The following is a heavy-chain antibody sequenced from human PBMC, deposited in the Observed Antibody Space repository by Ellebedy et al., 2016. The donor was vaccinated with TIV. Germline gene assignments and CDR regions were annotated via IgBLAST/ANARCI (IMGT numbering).Heavy chain of an antibody. Sequence: LSLTCAASGFTFSFYAMHWVRQAPGKGLEWVAVISYDGTKKYYADSVKGRFTISRDNSKNTLFLQVNSLRAEDTAMYYCARVRHVELSTSLDYWGQGTLVTVSS. D-gene: IGHD5/OR15-5a*01. V-gene: IGHV3-30-3*01. CDR3: ARVRHVELSTSLDY. J-gene: IGHJ4*02. CDR1: GFTFSFYA. CDR2: ISYDGTKK.